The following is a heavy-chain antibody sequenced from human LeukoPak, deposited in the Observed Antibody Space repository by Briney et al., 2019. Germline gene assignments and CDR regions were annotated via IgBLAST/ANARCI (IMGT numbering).Heavy chain of an antibody. D-gene: IGHD3-3*01. V-gene: IGHV4-39*01. CDR2: IYDSGST. CDR3: ARHRTGDFWSGYFKDHYYYYMDV. J-gene: IGHJ6*03. CDR1: GGSISSSSYY. Sequence: SETLSLTCTVSGGSISSSSYYWGWIRQPPGKGLEWIGRIYDSGSTYYNPSLKSRVTISVDTSKNQFSLKLSSVTAADTAVYYCARHRTGDFWSGYFKDHYYYYMDVWGKGTTVTVSS.